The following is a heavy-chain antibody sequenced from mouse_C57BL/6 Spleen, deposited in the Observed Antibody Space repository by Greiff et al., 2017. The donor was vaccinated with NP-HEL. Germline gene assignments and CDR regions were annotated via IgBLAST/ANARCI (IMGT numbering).Heavy chain of an antibody. CDR1: GYTFTDYY. CDR3: ARRDDYDYFDV. Sequence: EVQLQQSGPELVKPGASVKISCKASGYTFTDYYMNWVKQSHGKSLEWIGDINPNNGGTSYNQKFKGKATLTVDKSSSTAYMELRSLTSEDSAVYYCARRDDYDYFDVWGTGTTVTVSS. D-gene: IGHD2-4*01. V-gene: IGHV1-26*01. CDR2: INPNNGGT. J-gene: IGHJ1*03.